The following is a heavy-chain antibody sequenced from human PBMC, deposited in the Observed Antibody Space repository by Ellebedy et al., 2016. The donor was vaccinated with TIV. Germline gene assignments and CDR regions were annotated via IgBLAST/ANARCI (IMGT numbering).Heavy chain of an antibody. Sequence: GGSLRLSXAASGFNVSGNYMTWVRQAPRKGLEWVSVMYTVGTTYYAVSDSVKGRFSISRDNSKNTLYLQMNSLRVEDTAVYYCARAYGNGRLSDWGQGTLVTVSS. D-gene: IGHD3-10*01. CDR1: GFNVSGNY. J-gene: IGHJ4*02. CDR2: MYTVGTT. CDR3: ARAYGNGRLSD. V-gene: IGHV3-53*01.